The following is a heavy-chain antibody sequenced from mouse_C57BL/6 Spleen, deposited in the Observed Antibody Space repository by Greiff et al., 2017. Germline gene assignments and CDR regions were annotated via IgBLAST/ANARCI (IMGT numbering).Heavy chain of an antibody. V-gene: IGHV1-53*01. D-gene: IGHD1-3*01. Sequence: QVQLQPGTELVKPGASVKLSCKASGYTFTSYWMHWVKQRPGQGLEWIGNINPSNGGTNYNEKFKSKATLTVDNSSSTAYMQRSSLTAEDSAVYYCTRERTNPAWLAYWGQGTLVTVSA. CDR1: GYTFTSYW. J-gene: IGHJ3*01. CDR2: INPSNGGT. CDR3: TRERTNPAWLAY.